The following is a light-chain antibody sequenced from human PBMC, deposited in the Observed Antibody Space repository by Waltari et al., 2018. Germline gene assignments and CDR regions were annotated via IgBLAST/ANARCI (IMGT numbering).Light chain of an antibody. V-gene: IGKV3-20*01. CDR1: PGVGKS. CDR3: QKYDFLPAT. Sequence: EIVLTQSPGTLSLSPGERATLSCRASPGVGKSLAWYQQRPGQAPRLLLYHASIRATGIPDRFSGSGYGTDFSLTISRLEPEDFAVYYCQKYDFLPATFGQGTTVEIK. J-gene: IGKJ1*01. CDR2: HAS.